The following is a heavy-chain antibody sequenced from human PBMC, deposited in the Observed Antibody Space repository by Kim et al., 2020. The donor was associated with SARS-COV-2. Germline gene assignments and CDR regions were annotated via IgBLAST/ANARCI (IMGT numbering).Heavy chain of an antibody. CDR3: ARRDVVATIDY. CDR1: GGSISRGNYY. CDR2: VHYSGTT. D-gene: IGHD5-12*01. J-gene: IGHJ4*02. V-gene: IGHV4-39*01. Sequence: SETLSLTCTVSGGSISRGNYYWAWIRQPPGKGLEWIGSVHYSGTTFYNPSLKSRVTISIDTSRNQFSLKVTSVTAAETAVYYCARRDVVATIDYWGQGTLVSVSS.